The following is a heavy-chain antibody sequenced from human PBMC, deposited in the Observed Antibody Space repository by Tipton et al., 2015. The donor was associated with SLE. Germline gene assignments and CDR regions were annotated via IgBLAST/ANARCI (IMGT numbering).Heavy chain of an antibody. Sequence: TLSLTCAVYGGSFSGYYWSWIRQPPGKGLEWIGEINHSGSTNYNPSLKSRVTISVDTSKNQFSLKLSSVTAADTAVYYCARGILEWSDYWGQGPLVTVSS. CDR1: GGSFSGYY. V-gene: IGHV4-34*01. CDR3: ARGILEWSDY. D-gene: IGHD3-3*01. CDR2: INHSGST. J-gene: IGHJ4*02.